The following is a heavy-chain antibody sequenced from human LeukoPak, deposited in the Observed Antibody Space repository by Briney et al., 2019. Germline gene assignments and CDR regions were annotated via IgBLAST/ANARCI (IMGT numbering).Heavy chain of an antibody. V-gene: IGHV3-23*01. CDR3: AKTAPAGWHSFDS. J-gene: IGHJ4*02. CDR1: GVTFSTYA. CDR2: FSGTDGST. Sequence: GGSLRLSCAASGVTFSTYAMSWVRQAPGKGLKWVSTFSGTDGSTFYADSVQGRFTISRDNSKNTLFLQMNSLRVEDTAVYYCAKTAPAGWHSFDSWGQGTLVTVSS.